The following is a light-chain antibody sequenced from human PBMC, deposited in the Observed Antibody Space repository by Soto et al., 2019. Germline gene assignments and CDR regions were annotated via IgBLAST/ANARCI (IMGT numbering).Light chain of an antibody. Sequence: IQMTQSPSMVSASVGDKVIITCRASQHIRDLLAWYQQRPGKAPKLLIYKASHLQTGVPSRFSGTGFGTEFTLTFTSLRPDDLATYYCQHYDHYPWTFGQGTKVEV. CDR3: QHYDHYPWT. J-gene: IGKJ1*01. V-gene: IGKV1-5*03. CDR2: KAS. CDR1: QHIRDL.